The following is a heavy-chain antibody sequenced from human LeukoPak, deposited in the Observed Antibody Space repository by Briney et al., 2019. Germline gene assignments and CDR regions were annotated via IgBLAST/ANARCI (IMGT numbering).Heavy chain of an antibody. CDR3: TRDFSNTSGFKVVVDF. V-gene: IGHV1-18*04. Sequence: ASVRVSCKASGFTFTNYGFACVRQAPGQGLEWMGWISAYNGDKKYTQNFQGRLSMTTDSSMSTAYMELRNLRSDDTAVYYCTRDFSNTSGFKVVVDFWGQGTLVTVPS. CDR1: GFTFTNYG. J-gene: IGHJ4*02. CDR2: ISAYNGDK. D-gene: IGHD6-19*01.